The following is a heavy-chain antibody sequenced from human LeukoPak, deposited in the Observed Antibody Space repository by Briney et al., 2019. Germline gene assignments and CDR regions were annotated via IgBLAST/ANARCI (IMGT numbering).Heavy chain of an antibody. CDR2: IKQDGSEK. J-gene: IGHJ4*02. CDR3: AREGAKRGYSGYDAMY. V-gene: IGHV3-7*01. Sequence: GGSLRLSCAASGFTFSSYWMSWVRQAPGKGLEWVANIKQDGSEKYYVDSVKGRFTISRDNAKNSLYLQMNSLRAEDTAVYYCAREGAKRGYSGYDAMYWGQGTLVIVSS. CDR1: GFTFSSYW. D-gene: IGHD5-12*01.